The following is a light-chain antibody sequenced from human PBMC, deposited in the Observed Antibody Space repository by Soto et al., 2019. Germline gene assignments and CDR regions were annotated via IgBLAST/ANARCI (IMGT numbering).Light chain of an antibody. CDR2: KAS. CDR3: QQYDSYPYT. J-gene: IGKJ2*01. V-gene: IGKV1-5*03. Sequence: DIQMTQSPSTLSASVGDRVTITCRASQSISTWLAWYQQKPGKAPKVLIYKASSLETGVPPRFSGSGYGTEFTLTISSLQPGDFATYYCQQYDSYPYTFGQGTKLEIK. CDR1: QSISTW.